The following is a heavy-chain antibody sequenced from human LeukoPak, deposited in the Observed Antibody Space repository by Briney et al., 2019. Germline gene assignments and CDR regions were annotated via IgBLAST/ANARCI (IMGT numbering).Heavy chain of an antibody. CDR3: ARNPVATIGGYFDY. V-gene: IGHV1-69*13. J-gene: IGHJ4*02. D-gene: IGHD5-12*01. CDR1: GGTFSSYA. CDR2: IIPIFGTA. Sequence: ASVKVSCKASGGTFSSYAISWVRQAPGQGLEWMGGIIPIFGTANYAQKFQGRVTITADESTSTAYMELSSLRSEDTAVYYCARNPVATIGGYFDYWGQGTLVTVSS.